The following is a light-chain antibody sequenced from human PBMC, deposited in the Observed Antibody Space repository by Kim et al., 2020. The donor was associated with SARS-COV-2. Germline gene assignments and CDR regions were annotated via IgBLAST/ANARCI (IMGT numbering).Light chain of an antibody. J-gene: IGLJ2*01. V-gene: IGLV1-40*01. Sequence: VANSCNGSSSNIGAGYDVHWYQQLPGTAPQLLIYGNSNRPSGVPDRFSGSKSGTSASLAITGLQAEDEADYYCQSYDSSLSGYVVFGGGTQLTVL. CDR2: GNS. CDR3: QSYDSSLSGYVV. CDR1: SSNIGAGYD.